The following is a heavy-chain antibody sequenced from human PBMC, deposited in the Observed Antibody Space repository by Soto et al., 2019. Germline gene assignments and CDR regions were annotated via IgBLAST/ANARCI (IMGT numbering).Heavy chain of an antibody. D-gene: IGHD6-6*01. V-gene: IGHV3-53*01. Sequence: GGSLRLSCAASGFTVSSNYMSWVRQAPGKGLEWVSVIYSGGSTYYADSVKGRFTISRDNSKNTLYLQMNSLRAEDTAVYYCARLYSSSSLRDWGQGTLVTVSS. CDR2: IYSGGST. J-gene: IGHJ4*02. CDR1: GFTVSSNY. CDR3: ARLYSSSSLRD.